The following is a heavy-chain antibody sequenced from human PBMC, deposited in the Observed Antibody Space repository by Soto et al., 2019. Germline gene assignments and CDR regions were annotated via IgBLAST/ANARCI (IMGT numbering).Heavy chain of an antibody. Sequence: GASVKVSCKASGYTFTSYDINWVRQATGQGLEWMGWMNPNSGNTGYAQKFQGRVTMTRNTSISTAYMELSSLRSEGTAVYYCARGHSRIDYIWGSYRNDAFDIWGQGTMVTVS. V-gene: IGHV1-8*01. D-gene: IGHD3-16*02. CDR1: GYTFTSYD. J-gene: IGHJ3*02. CDR2: MNPNSGNT. CDR3: ARGHSRIDYIWGSYRNDAFDI.